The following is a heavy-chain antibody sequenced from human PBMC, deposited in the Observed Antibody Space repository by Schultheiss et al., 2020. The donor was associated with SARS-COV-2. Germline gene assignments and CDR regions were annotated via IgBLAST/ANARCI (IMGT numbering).Heavy chain of an antibody. CDR3: TTGYDSPYFDY. Sequence: GGSLRLSCAASGFTVSSNYMSWVRQAPGKGLEWVGRIKSKTDGGTTDYAAPVKGRFTISRDDSKNTLYLQMNSLKTEDTAVYYCTTGYDSPYFDYWGQGTLVTVSS. D-gene: IGHD3-3*01. V-gene: IGHV3-15*01. CDR1: GFTVSSNY. J-gene: IGHJ4*02. CDR2: IKSKTDGGTT.